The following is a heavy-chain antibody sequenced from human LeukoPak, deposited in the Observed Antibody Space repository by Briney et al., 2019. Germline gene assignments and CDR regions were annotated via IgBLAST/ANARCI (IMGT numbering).Heavy chain of an antibody. CDR3: ARVNYQYYYDSSGYLLH. Sequence: ASVNVSCKASGYTFTSYYMHWVRQAPGQGLEWMGIINPSGGSTSYAQKFQGRVTMTRDTSTSTVYMELSSLRSEDTAVYYCARVNYQYYYDSSGYLLHWGQGTLVTVSS. D-gene: IGHD3-22*01. CDR2: INPSGGST. V-gene: IGHV1-46*01. J-gene: IGHJ1*01. CDR1: GYTFTSYY.